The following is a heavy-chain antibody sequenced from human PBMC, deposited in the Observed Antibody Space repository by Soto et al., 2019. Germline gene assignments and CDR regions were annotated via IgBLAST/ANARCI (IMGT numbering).Heavy chain of an antibody. V-gene: IGHV3-23*01. CDR3: AKEVRPGVWFGEPGGYYYYYGMDV. D-gene: IGHD3-10*01. Sequence: EVQLLESGGGLVQPGGSLRLSCAASGFTFSSYAMSWVRQAPGKGLEWVSAISGSGGSTYYADSVKGRFTISRDNSKNTLYLQMNSLRAEDTAVYYCAKEVRPGVWFGEPGGYYYYYGMDVWGQGTTVTVSS. CDR1: GFTFSSYA. J-gene: IGHJ6*02. CDR2: ISGSGGST.